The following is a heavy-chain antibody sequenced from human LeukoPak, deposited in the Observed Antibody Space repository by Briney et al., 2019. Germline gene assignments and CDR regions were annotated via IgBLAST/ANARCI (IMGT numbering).Heavy chain of an antibody. V-gene: IGHV4-59*12. J-gene: IGHJ5*02. CDR2: IYYSGST. D-gene: IGHD3-10*01. CDR1: GGSISSYY. Sequence: PSETLSLTCTVSGGSISSYYWSWIRQPPGKGLEWIGYIYYSGSTNYNPSLKSRVTMSVDTSKNQFSLKLSSVTAADTAVYYCARDRGITMVRGAPNWFDPWGQGTLVTVSS. CDR3: ARDRGITMVRGAPNWFDP.